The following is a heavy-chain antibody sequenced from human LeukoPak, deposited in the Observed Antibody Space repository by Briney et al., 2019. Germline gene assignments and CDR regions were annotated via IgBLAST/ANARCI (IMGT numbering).Heavy chain of an antibody. CDR3: TSQYSSGWSEFDF. V-gene: IGHV3-49*04. Sequence: GGSLRLSCTASGFTFGDYTMSWVRQAPGKGLEWVGFIRSKAYGGTTEYAASVKGRFTISRDDSESIAYLQMNSLKTEDTAVYYCTSQYSSGWSEFDFWGQGTLVTVSS. CDR1: GFTFGDYT. D-gene: IGHD6-19*01. CDR2: IRSKAYGGTT. J-gene: IGHJ4*02.